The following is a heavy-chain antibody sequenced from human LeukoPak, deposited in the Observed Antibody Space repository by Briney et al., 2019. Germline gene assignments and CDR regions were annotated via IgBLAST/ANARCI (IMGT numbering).Heavy chain of an antibody. CDR2: IYHSGNA. D-gene: IGHD3-22*01. J-gene: IGHJ3*02. Sequence: PSETLSLTCAVSGGSISSNNWWSWVRQPPGKGLEWIGEIYHSGNANYNPSLKTRVTMSVDKSKNQFSLKLSSVTAADTAVYYCARGHYDSRLNQMDDAFDIWGQGTMVTVSS. V-gene: IGHV4-4*02. CDR3: ARGHYDSRLNQMDDAFDI. CDR1: GGSISSNNW.